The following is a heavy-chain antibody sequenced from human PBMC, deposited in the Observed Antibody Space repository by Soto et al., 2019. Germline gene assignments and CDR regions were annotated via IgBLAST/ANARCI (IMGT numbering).Heavy chain of an antibody. CDR1: GDSVSSTTAA. J-gene: IGHJ1*01. V-gene: IGHV6-1*01. CDR2: TYYRSKWYH. D-gene: IGHD3-3*01. CDR3: CRSGYFAEYLQH. Sequence: QVQLQQSGPGLVKPSQTLSLTCAISGDSVSSTTAAWNWIRQSPSRGLERLGRTYYRSKWYHDYAVSVKSRITITPDTSKNQYSLQLNSVTPEDTAVYYCCRSGYFAEYLQHWGQGTQVTVSS.